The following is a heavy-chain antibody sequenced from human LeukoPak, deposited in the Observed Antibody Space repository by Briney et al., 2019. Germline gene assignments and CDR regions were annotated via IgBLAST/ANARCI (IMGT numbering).Heavy chain of an antibody. Sequence: GGSLRLSCAASGFTFSNYAMSWVRQAPGKGLEWVSAISGSGGRTYYADSVKGRFTLSRDNSKNTLYLQMNSLRAEDTAVYYCATEYYYGSGTYYNVDYWGQGTLVTVSS. CDR1: GFTFSNYA. V-gene: IGHV3-23*01. J-gene: IGHJ4*02. CDR3: ATEYYYGSGTYYNVDY. D-gene: IGHD3-10*01. CDR2: ISGSGGRT.